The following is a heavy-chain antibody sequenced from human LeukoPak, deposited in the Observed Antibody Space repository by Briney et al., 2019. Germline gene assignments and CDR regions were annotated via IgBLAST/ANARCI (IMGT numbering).Heavy chain of an antibody. D-gene: IGHD5-18*01. Sequence: HGASVKVSCKASGYTFTSYAMHWVRQAPGQRLEWMGWINAGNGNTKYSQKLQGRVTITRDTSASTAYMGLSSLRSEDTAVYYCARDRYFGGYSYGFDYWGQGTLVTVSS. V-gene: IGHV1-3*01. J-gene: IGHJ4*02. CDR2: INAGNGNT. CDR1: GYTFTSYA. CDR3: ARDRYFGGYSYGFDY.